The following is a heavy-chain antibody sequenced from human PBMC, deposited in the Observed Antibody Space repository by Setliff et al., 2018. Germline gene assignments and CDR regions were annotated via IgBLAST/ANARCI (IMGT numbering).Heavy chain of an antibody. CDR2: LNPGNGDT. CDR3: ATGGIAAVEGYYFYMDV. Sequence: ASVKVSCKASGFTFSNYAIHWLRQAPGQRLEWVGWLNPGNGDTRFSPQLKDRVAITRDTSASTAYMELRSLRLEDMAVYYCATGGIAAVEGYYFYMDVWGGGTTVTVSS. D-gene: IGHD6-13*01. J-gene: IGHJ6*03. CDR1: GFTFSNYA. V-gene: IGHV1-3*03.